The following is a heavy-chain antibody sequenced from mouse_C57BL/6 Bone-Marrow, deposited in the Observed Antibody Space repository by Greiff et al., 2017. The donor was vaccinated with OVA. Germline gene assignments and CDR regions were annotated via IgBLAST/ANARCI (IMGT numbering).Heavy chain of an antibody. CDR1: GFTFSSYA. V-gene: IGHV5-4*01. J-gene: IGHJ2*01. Sequence: EVQLVESGGGLVKPGGSLKLSCAASGFTFSSYAMSWVRQTPEKRLEWVATISDGGSYTYYPDNVKGRFTISRDNAKNNLYLQMSHLKSEDTAMYYCERGDLLWYLYYFDYWGQGTTLTVSS. CDR2: ISDGGSYT. D-gene: IGHD2-1*01. CDR3: ERGDLLWYLYYFDY.